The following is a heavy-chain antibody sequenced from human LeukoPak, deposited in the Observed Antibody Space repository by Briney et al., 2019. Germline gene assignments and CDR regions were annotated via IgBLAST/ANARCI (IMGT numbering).Heavy chain of an antibody. D-gene: IGHD3-16*01. Sequence: GRSLRLSCAASAFTFSDYYMSWTRHAPGDGLEWVSYISSSGSTIYYADSVKGRFTISRDNAKNSLYLQMNSLRAEDTAVYYCARLPSRGGAFDIWGQGTMVTVSS. V-gene: IGHV3-11*01. CDR1: AFTFSDYY. CDR3: ARLPSRGGAFDI. J-gene: IGHJ3*02. CDR2: ISSSGSTI.